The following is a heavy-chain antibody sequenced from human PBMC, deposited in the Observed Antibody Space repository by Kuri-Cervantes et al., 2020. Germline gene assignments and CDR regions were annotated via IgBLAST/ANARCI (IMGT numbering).Heavy chain of an antibody. Sequence: GESLKISCAASGFTFDDYAMHWVRQAPGKGLEWVAVISYDGSNKYYADSVKGRFTISRDNAKNTLYLQMNSLRVEDTAVYYCVRVSPLSSGWGGYFDYWGQGTQVTVSS. D-gene: IGHD6-19*01. V-gene: IGHV3-30-3*01. CDR1: GFTFDDYA. CDR3: VRVSPLSSGWGGYFDY. J-gene: IGHJ4*02. CDR2: ISYDGSNK.